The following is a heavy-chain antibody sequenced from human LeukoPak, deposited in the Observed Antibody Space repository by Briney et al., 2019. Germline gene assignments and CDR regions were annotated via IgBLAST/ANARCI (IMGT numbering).Heavy chain of an antibody. D-gene: IGHD6-19*01. CDR2: IWYDGSNK. CDR3: ARDKEAVAVYYVDY. J-gene: IGHJ4*02. CDR1: GFTFSSYG. Sequence: GGSLRLSCAASGFTFSSYGMHWVRPAPGKGLEWVAVIWYDGSNKYYADSVKGRFTISRDNSKNTLYLQMNSLRAEDTAVYYCARDKEAVAVYYVDYWGQGTLVTVSS. V-gene: IGHV3-33*01.